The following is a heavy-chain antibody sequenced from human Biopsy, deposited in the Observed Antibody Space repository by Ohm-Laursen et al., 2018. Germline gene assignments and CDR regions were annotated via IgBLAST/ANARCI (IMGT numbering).Heavy chain of an antibody. CDR3: ARLPAYSSIDGYYGLDL. Sequence: ASVKVSCKASGYTFAGYYLHWVRQAPGRGLEWMGWINPNTGNANYAETFQGRLTVTRDKSITTAYMELASLTFDDTAMYYCARLPAYSSIDGYYGLDLWGQGTTVIVAS. D-gene: IGHD3-9*01. CDR2: INPNTGNA. V-gene: IGHV1-2*02. CDR1: GYTFAGYY. J-gene: IGHJ6*02.